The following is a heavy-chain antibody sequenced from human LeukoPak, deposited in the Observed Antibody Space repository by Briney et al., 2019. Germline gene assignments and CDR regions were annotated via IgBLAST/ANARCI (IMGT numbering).Heavy chain of an antibody. V-gene: IGHV4-4*02. CDR3: ARMSYYDPRGFDY. Sequence: PSGTLSLTRAVSGGSISSSNWWSWVRQPPGKGLEWIGEIYHSGSTNYNPSLKSRVTISVDKSKNQFSLKLSSVTAADTAVYYCARMSYYDPRGFDYWGQGTLVTVSS. CDR2: IYHSGST. J-gene: IGHJ4*02. D-gene: IGHD3-22*01. CDR1: GGSISSSNW.